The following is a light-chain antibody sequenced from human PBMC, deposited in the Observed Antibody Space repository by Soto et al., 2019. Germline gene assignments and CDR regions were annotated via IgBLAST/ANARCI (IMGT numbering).Light chain of an antibody. CDR2: DVS. J-gene: IGLJ1*01. CDR3: VSYTSSSTLFV. V-gene: IGLV2-14*03. Sequence: QSALTQPASVSGSPGQSITISCTGTSSDVGVYNYVSWYQLHPDNAPQVIVYDVSNRPSGVSTRFSGAKSGNTASLTISGYQSEDEADHLGVSYTSSSTLFVFGTGTKLTVL. CDR1: SSDVGVYNY.